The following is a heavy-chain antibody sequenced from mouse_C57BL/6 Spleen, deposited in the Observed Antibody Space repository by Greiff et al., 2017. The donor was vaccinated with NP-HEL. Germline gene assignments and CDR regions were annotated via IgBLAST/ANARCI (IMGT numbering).Heavy chain of an antibody. D-gene: IGHD1-1*01. CDR1: GFTFSNYW. CDR3: VTTVVDWYFDV. J-gene: IGHJ1*03. CDR2: IRLKSDNYAT. V-gene: IGHV6-3*01. Sequence: DVQLQESGGGLVQPGGSMKLSCVASGFTFSNYWMNWVRQSPEKGLEWVAQIRLKSDNYATHYAESVKGRFTIARDDSKSSVYLQMNNLRAEDTGRYYCVTTVVDWYFDVWGKGTTVTVSS.